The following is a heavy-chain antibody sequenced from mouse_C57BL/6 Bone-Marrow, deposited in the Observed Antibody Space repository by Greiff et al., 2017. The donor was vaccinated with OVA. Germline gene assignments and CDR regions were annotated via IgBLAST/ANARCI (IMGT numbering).Heavy chain of an antibody. CDR3: TTPPAFDY. V-gene: IGHV14-4*01. J-gene: IGHJ2*01. CDR1: GFNIKDDY. Sequence: VQLQQSGAELVRPGASVKLSCTASGFNIKDDYMHWVKQRPEQGLEWIGWIDPENGDTEYASKFQGKATITADTSSNTAYLQLSSLTSEDTAVYYCTTPPAFDYGGQGTTLTVSS. CDR2: IDPENGDT.